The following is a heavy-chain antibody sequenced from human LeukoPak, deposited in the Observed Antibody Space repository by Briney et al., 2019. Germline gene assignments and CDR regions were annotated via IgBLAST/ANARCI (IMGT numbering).Heavy chain of an antibody. Sequence: SETLSLTCAVYGGSFSGYYWSWIRQPPGKGLEWIGEINHSGSTNYNPSLKSRVTISVDTSKNQFSLKLSSVTAADTAVYYCARHWRITMVRGASYNWFDPWGQGTLVTVSS. J-gene: IGHJ5*02. D-gene: IGHD3-10*01. V-gene: IGHV4-34*01. CDR3: ARHWRITMVRGASYNWFDP. CDR2: INHSGST. CDR1: GGSFSGYY.